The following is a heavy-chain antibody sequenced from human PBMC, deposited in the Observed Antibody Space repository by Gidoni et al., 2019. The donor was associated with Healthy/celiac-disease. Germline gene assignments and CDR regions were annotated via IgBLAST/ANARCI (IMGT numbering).Heavy chain of an antibody. CDR3: AKEWFIYDSSGY. Sequence: VPLFESGGGFVPPGGSLRLSFAASGFTFSSYAMSWVRQAPGKGLEWVSAISGSGGSTYYADSVKGRFTISRDNSKNTLYLQMNSLRAEDTAVYYCAKEWFIYDSSGYWGQGTLVTVSS. J-gene: IGHJ4*02. CDR1: GFTFSSYA. CDR2: ISGSGGST. D-gene: IGHD3-22*01. V-gene: IGHV3-23*01.